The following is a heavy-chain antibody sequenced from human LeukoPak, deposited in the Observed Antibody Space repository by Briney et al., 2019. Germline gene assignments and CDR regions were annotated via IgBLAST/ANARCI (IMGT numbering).Heavy chain of an antibody. CDR2: MKQDGSEK. CDR3: AGGQGWQFDF. CDR1: GFTFSNYR. D-gene: IGHD2-15*01. J-gene: IGHJ5*01. V-gene: IGHV3-7*05. Sequence: PGGSLRLSCAVSGFTFSNYRMNWVRQAPGKGLEWVANMKQDGSEKYYVDSVKGRFTISRDNAKNALYLQMNSLRVEDTAVYYCAGGQGWQFDFWGQGTLVTVSS.